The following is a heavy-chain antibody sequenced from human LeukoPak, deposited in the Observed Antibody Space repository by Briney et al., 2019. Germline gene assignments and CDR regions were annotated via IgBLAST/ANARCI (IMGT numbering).Heavy chain of an antibody. Sequence: SETLSLTCTVSGGSITSYYWSWVRQPPRKGLEWIGEIYHGGSTNSNPSLKSRVTISVDKSKNQFSLKLSSLTAADTAVYYCARGRKDYGSGTYYFDYWGQGTLVTVSS. D-gene: IGHD3-10*01. CDR3: ARGRKDYGSGTYYFDY. V-gene: IGHV4-4*02. J-gene: IGHJ4*02. CDR2: IYHGGST. CDR1: GGSITSYY.